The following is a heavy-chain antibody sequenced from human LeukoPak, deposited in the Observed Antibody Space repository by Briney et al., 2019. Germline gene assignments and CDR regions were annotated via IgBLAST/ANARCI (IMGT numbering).Heavy chain of an antibody. J-gene: IGHJ4*02. CDR2: INPNSGGT. CDR1: GYTFTGYY. V-gene: IGHV1-2*02. CDR3: AKVYSSSWRLDYFDY. Sequence: VASVKVSCKASGYTFTGYYMHWVRQAPGQGLEWMGWINPNSGGTNYAQKFQGRVTMTRDTSISTAYMELSRLRSDDTAVYYCAKVYSSSWRLDYFDYWGQGTLVTVSS. D-gene: IGHD6-13*01.